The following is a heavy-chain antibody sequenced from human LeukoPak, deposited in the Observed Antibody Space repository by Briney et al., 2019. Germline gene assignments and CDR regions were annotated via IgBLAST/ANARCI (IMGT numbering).Heavy chain of an antibody. J-gene: IGHJ5*02. CDR2: IYYSGST. CDR3: ARDGLRWFDP. V-gene: IGHV4-39*07. CDR1: GGSISSSSYY. Sequence: PSETLSLTCTVSGGSISSSSYYWGWIRQPPGKGLEWIGSIYYSGSTYYNPSLKSRVTISVDTSKNQFSLKLSSVTAADTAVYYCARDGLRWFDPWGQGTLVTVSS.